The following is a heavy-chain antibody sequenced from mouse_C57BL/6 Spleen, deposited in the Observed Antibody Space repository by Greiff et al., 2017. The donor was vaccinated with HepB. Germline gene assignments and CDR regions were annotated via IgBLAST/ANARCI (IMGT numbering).Heavy chain of an antibody. CDR1: GYTFTDYY. CDR3: ASWGGYGSSYYFDY. J-gene: IGHJ2*01. CDR2: IFPGSGST. V-gene: IGHV1-75*01. D-gene: IGHD1-1*01. Sequence: QVQLQQSGPELVKPGASVKISCKASGYTFTDYYINWVKQRPGQGLEWIGWIFPGSGSTYYNEKFKGQATLTVDKSSSTAYMLRSMLTSEDSAVYFCASWGGYGSSYYFDYWGKGTTLTVSS.